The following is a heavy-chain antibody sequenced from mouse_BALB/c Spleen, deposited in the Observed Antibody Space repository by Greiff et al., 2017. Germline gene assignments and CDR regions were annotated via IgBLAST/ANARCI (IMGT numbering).Heavy chain of an antibody. J-gene: IGHJ2*01. CDR2: ISSGSSTI. CDR3: ARPLDSSGYVDY. CDR1: GFTFSSFG. D-gene: IGHD3-2*01. V-gene: IGHV5-17*02. Sequence: EVKLMESGGGLVQPGGSRKLSCAASGFTFSSFGMHWVRQAPEKGLEWVAYISSGSSTIYYADTVKGRFTISRDNPKNTLFLQMTSLRSEDTAMYYCARPLDSSGYVDYWGQGTTLTVSS.